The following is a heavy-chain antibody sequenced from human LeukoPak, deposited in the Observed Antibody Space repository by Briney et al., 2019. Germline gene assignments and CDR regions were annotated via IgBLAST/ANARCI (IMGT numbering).Heavy chain of an antibody. D-gene: IGHD3-10*01. Sequence: SETLSLTCTVSGGSISGSTYYWGWIRQPPGKGLEWIGSIYYSGSTYYNPSLKSRVTISVDTSKNDFSLKLSSVTAADMAVYYCAGVLLWFGEFYDAFDIWGQGTMVTVSS. CDR3: AGVLLWFGEFYDAFDI. CDR2: IYYSGST. CDR1: GGSISGSTYY. V-gene: IGHV4-39*01. J-gene: IGHJ3*02.